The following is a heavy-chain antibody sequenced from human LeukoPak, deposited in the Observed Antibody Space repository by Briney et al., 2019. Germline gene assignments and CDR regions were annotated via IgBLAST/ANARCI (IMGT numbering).Heavy chain of an antibody. D-gene: IGHD1-1*01. CDR3: ASSLTRTDPYHY. V-gene: IGHV1-69*04. CDR2: IIPILGIA. Sequence: SVKVSCKASAATSSSYAISWVRQAAGEGVEWMGRIIPILGIANYVQEFQGRVTITADEPTITADMELSSLRSEDTALCYCASSLTRTDPYHYWGQGTLVTVSS. CDR1: AATSSSYA. J-gene: IGHJ4*02.